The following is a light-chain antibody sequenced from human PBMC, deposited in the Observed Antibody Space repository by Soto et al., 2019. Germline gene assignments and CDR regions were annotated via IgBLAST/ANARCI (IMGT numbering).Light chain of an antibody. J-gene: IGKJ4*01. CDR3: QQYGGSNS. Sequence: EIVLTQSPGTLSLSPGQRATLFCRASQTVISNSLAWYQQKPGQAPRLLIFGASSRATGIPDRFSGTGSGRDFTLTISRLEPEDFAVYYCQQYGGSNSFGGGTKVEIK. CDR1: QTVISNS. CDR2: GAS. V-gene: IGKV3-20*01.